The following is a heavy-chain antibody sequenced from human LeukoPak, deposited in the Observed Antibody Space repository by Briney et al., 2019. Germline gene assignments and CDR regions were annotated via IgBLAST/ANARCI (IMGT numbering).Heavy chain of an antibody. J-gene: IGHJ6*02. CDR2: IYPGDSDT. V-gene: IGHV5-51*01. CDR3: ARDHSGGDCYSGPYYYYYGMDV. Sequence: GESLKISCKGSGYSFTSYWIGWVRQMPGKGLEWMGIIYPGDSDTRYSPSFQGQVTISADKSISTAYLQWSSLKASDTAMYYCARDHSGGDCYSGPYYYYYGMDVWGQGTTVTVSS. D-gene: IGHD2-21*02. CDR1: GYSFTSYW.